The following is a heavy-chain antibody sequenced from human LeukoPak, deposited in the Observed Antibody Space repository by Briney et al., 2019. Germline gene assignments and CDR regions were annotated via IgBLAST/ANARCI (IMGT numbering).Heavy chain of an antibody. CDR2: IFYSGSA. CDR1: GGSVRSGGYY. Sequence: PSQTLSLTCTVSGGSVRSGGYYWSWIRQHPEKSLEWIGYIFYSGSAYYNPSLKSRVTISVDTSKNQFSLKLSSVTAADTAVYYCARGSTLIRGFDYWGQGTLVTVSS. CDR3: ARGSTLIRGFDY. J-gene: IGHJ4*02. V-gene: IGHV4-31*03. D-gene: IGHD3-10*01.